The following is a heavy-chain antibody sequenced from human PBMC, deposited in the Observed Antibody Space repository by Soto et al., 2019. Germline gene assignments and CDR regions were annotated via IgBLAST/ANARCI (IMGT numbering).Heavy chain of an antibody. CDR3: ARGSSGWYLDY. V-gene: IGHV3-48*01. J-gene: IGHJ4*02. CDR2: ISSSSSTI. CDR1: GFTFSSYS. D-gene: IGHD6-25*01. Sequence: EVQLVESGGGLVQPGGSLRLSCAASGFTFSSYSMNWVRQAPGKGLEWVSYISSSSSTIYYADSVKGRFTISRDNAKNSLYLQMNSLRAEDTAVYYCARGSSGWYLDYWGQGTLVTVSS.